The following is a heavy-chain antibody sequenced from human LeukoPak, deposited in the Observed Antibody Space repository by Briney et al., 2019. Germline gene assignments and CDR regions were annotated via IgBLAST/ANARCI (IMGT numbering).Heavy chain of an antibody. CDR1: GGSISSYY. Sequence: SETLSLTCTVSGGSISSYYWSWIRQPPGKGLEWIGYIYYSGSTNYNPSLKSRVTISVDTSKNQFSLKLSSVTAADTAVYYCARSRGRFDPWGQGTLVTVSS. J-gene: IGHJ5*02. D-gene: IGHD3-16*01. CDR3: ARSRGRFDP. V-gene: IGHV4-59*12. CDR2: IYYSGST.